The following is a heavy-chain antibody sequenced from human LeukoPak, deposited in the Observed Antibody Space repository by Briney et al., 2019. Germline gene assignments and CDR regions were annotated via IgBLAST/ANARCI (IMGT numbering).Heavy chain of an antibody. J-gene: IGHJ5*02. Sequence: SETLSLTCTVSGGSIISTSYYWGWIRQPPGKGLEWIGSIYYRGSTYYNPSLKSRVTISVDTSKNQFSLKLSSVTAADTAVYYCARHPYQLLCLSWLDPWGQGTLVTVSS. V-gene: IGHV4-39*01. CDR3: ARHPYQLLCLSWLDP. CDR2: IYYRGST. D-gene: IGHD2-2*01. CDR1: GGSIISTSYY.